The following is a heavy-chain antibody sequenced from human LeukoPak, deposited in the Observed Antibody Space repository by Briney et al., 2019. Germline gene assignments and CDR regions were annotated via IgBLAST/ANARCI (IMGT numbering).Heavy chain of an antibody. V-gene: IGHV4-59*01. Sequence: SETLSLTCTVSGGSISSYYWSWIRQPPGKGLEWIGYIYYGGSTNYNPSLKSRVTISVDTSKNQFSLKLSSVTAADTAVYYCAGVHSFYGSGSYYWGFDYWGQGTLVTVSS. CDR3: AGVHSFYGSGSYYWGFDY. CDR1: GGSISSYY. CDR2: IYYGGST. D-gene: IGHD3-10*01. J-gene: IGHJ4*02.